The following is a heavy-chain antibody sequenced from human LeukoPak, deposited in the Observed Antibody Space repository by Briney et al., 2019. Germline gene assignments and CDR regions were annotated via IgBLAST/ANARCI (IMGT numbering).Heavy chain of an antibody. CDR3: ARRLPSYSSSWYWFDP. CDR2: IYPGDSDT. J-gene: IGHJ5*02. V-gene: IGHV5-51*01. CDR1: GDSFTSYW. D-gene: IGHD6-13*01. Sequence: GESLKISCKGSGDSFTSYWIGWVRQMPGKGLEWMGIIYPGDSDTRYSPSFQGQVTISADKSISTAYLQWSSLKASDTAMYYCARRLPSYSSSWYWFDPWGQGTLVTVSS.